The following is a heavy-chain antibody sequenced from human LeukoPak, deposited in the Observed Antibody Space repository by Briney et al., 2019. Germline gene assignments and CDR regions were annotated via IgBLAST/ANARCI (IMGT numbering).Heavy chain of an antibody. V-gene: IGHV5-51*01. CDR3: ARRRDLYSGSYYPFDY. D-gene: IGHD1-26*01. J-gene: IGHJ4*02. CDR1: GYSFTSYW. CDR2: IYPGDSDA. Sequence: GESLKISCQGSGYSFTSYWIGWVRQMLGKGLKWMGIIYPGDSDARYSPSFQGQVTISADKSISTAYLQWSSLEASDTAMYYCARRRDLYSGSYYPFDYWGQGTLVTVSS.